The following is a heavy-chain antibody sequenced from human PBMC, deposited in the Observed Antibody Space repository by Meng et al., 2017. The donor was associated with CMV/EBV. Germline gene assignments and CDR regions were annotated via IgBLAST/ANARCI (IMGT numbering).Heavy chain of an antibody. Sequence: ASVKVSCKASGGTFTGYYMHWVRQAPGQGLEWMGWINPNSGGTNYAQKFQGRVTMTRDTSISTAYMELSRLRSDDTAVYYCARGMTTDYYYYGMDVWGQGTTVTVSS. V-gene: IGHV1-2*02. J-gene: IGHJ6*02. CDR1: GGTFTGYY. D-gene: IGHD4-11*01. CDR2: INPNSGGT. CDR3: ARGMTTDYYYYGMDV.